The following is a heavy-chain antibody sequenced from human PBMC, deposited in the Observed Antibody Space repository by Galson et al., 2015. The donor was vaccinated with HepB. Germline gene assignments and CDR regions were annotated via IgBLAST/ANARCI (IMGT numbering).Heavy chain of an antibody. J-gene: IGHJ3*02. CDR2: IKQDGSEK. V-gene: IGHV3-7*01. Sequence: SLRLSCAASGFTFSTYAMSWVRQAPGKGLEWVANIKQDGSEKYNVGSVKGRFTISRDNAKNSLSLQMNSLRAEDTAVYYCARVPTTGRVMVRPNGFDIWGQGTMVTVSS. CDR1: GFTFSTYA. CDR3: ARVPTTGRVMVRPNGFDI. D-gene: IGHD3-22*01.